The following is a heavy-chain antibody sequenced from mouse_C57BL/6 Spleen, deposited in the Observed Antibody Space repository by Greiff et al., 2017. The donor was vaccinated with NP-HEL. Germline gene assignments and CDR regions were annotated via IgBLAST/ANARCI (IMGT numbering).Heavy chain of an antibody. Sequence: EVKLMESGGGLVQSGRSLRLSCATSGFTFSDFYMEWVRQAPGKGLEWIAASRNKANDYTTEYSASVKGRFIVSRDTSQSILYLQMNALRAEDTAIYYCARDALYYYGSSLYWYFDVWGTGTTVTVSS. CDR1: GFTFSDFY. D-gene: IGHD1-1*01. J-gene: IGHJ1*03. CDR3: ARDALYYYGSSLYWYFDV. V-gene: IGHV7-1*01. CDR2: SRNKANDYTT.